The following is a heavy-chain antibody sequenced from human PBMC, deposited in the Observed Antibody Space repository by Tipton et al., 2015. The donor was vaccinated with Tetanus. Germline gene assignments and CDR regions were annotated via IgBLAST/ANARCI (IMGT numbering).Heavy chain of an antibody. CDR1: GGTFSSYA. V-gene: IGHV1-69*01. Sequence: QLVQSGAEMKKPGSSVKVSCKVSGGTFSSYAISWVRQAPGQGLEWMGGIIPLFRTKNYAQKFQGRVTITADESTNTAYMELSSLRSDDTAVYCCARDLTPVTTGGGYYYMDVWGKGTTYTVSS. CDR2: IIPLFRTK. CDR3: ARDLTPVTTGGGYYYMDV. J-gene: IGHJ6*03. D-gene: IGHD4-17*01.